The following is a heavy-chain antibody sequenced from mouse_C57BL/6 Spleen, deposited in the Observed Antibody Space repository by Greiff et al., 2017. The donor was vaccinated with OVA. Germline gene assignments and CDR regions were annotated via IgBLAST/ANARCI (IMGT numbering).Heavy chain of an antibody. D-gene: IGHD3-2*02. CDR1: GYSFTSYW. V-gene: IGHV1-55*01. CDR2: ISPGSGST. J-gene: IGHJ2*01. CDR3: TRSAHATSYYVDY. Sequence: QVQLQQPGAELVKPGASVKMSCKASGYSFTSYWITWVKQRPGQGLEWIGDISPGSGSTNYNEKFKSKATLTVDPSSSTAYMQLSSLTSEDSAVYYGTRSAHATSYYVDYWGQGTTLTVSS.